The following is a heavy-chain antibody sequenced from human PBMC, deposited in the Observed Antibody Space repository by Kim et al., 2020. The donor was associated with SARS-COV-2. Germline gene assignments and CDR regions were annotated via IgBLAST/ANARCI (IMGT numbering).Heavy chain of an antibody. J-gene: IGHJ4*02. D-gene: IGHD3-22*01. CDR1: GFTFSSYA. V-gene: IGHV3-23*01. CDR2: LSGRGRRT. CDR3: VKSVASGVYFYERGGDY. Sequence: GVSLRLSCAASGFTFSSYAMSWVRQAPGKGLEWVSALSGRGRRTYFADSVKGRFTISRDNSRNTVHLQMNSLRAENTAVYHCVKSVASGVYFYERGGDYWGQGTLVTVSS.